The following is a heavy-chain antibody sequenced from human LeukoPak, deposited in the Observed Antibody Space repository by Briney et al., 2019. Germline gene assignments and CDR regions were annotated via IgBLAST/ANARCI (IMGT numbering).Heavy chain of an antibody. J-gene: IGHJ6*03. Sequence: GASVKVSCKASGYTFTDYYMHWVRQAPGQGLGWMGWVNPTSAGTNYAQKFQGRVTMTRDTSISTAYMDLSRLRSDDTAVYYCARDREATLSYYYMDVWGKGTTVTISS. V-gene: IGHV1-2*02. CDR1: GYTFTDYY. D-gene: IGHD1-26*01. CDR3: ARDREATLSYYYMDV. CDR2: VNPTSAGT.